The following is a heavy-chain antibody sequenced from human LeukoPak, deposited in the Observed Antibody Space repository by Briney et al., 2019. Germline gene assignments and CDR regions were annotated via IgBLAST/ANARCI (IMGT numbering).Heavy chain of an antibody. V-gene: IGHV3-15*01. Sequence: GGSLRLSCAASGFTFSNAWMSWVRQAPGKGLEWVGRIKSKTDGGTTDYAAPVKGRFTISRDDSKNTLYLQMNSLKTEDTAVYYCTTHTYYYDSSAPDPWGRGTPVTVSP. CDR2: IKSKTDGGTT. J-gene: IGHJ2*01. CDR1: GFTFSNAW. CDR3: TTHTYYYDSSAPDP. D-gene: IGHD3-22*01.